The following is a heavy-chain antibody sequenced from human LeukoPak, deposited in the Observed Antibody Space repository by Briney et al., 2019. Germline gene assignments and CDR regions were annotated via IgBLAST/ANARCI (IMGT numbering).Heavy chain of an antibody. CDR3: ASSPPPSYCGGDCYRYYYYYYGMDV. Sequence: ASVKVSCKASGGTFISYAISWVRQAPGQGLEWMGGIIPIFGTANYAQKFQGRVTITADESTSTAYMELSSLRSEDTAVYYCASSPPPSYCGGDCYRYYYYYYGMDVWGQGTTVTVSS. V-gene: IGHV1-69*13. CDR2: IIPIFGTA. J-gene: IGHJ6*02. CDR1: GGTFISYA. D-gene: IGHD2-21*02.